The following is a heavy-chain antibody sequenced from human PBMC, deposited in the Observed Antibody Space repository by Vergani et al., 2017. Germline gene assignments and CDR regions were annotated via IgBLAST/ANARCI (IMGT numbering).Heavy chain of an antibody. CDR2: ISGSGGST. D-gene: IGHD5-18*01. CDR3: AKDRRGYSYGYEAYYFDY. Sequence: EVQLLESGGGLVQPGGSLRLSCAASGFTFSSYAMSWVRQAPGKGLEWVSAISGSGGSTYYADSVKGRFTIARDNSKSTLYLQMNSLRAEDTAVYYCAKDRRGYSYGYEAYYFDYWGQGTLVTVSS. CDR1: GFTFSSYA. J-gene: IGHJ4*02. V-gene: IGHV3-23*01.